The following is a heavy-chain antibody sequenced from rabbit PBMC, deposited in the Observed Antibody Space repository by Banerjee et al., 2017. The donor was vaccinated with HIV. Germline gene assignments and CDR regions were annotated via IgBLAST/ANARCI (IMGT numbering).Heavy chain of an antibody. V-gene: IGHV1S45*01. CDR2: INTGSGST. Sequence: QEQLEESGGDLVKPEGSLTLTCTASGFDFSTYGVNWVRQAPGKGLEWIGYINTGSGSTDYANWVNGRFTISKTSSTTVTLQMTSLTAADTATYFCARDLAGVIGWNFNLWGPGTL. CDR3: ARDLAGVIGWNFNL. J-gene: IGHJ4*01. D-gene: IGHD4-1*01. CDR1: GFDFSTYG.